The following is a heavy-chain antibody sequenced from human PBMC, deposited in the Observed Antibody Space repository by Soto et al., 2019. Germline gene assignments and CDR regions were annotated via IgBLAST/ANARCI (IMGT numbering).Heavy chain of an antibody. J-gene: IGHJ4*02. CDR2: ISYGGTT. V-gene: IGHV4-31*03. CDR3: SRGILV. D-gene: IGHD2-15*01. CDR1: GGSMNSGGYC. Sequence: QVQLQESGPGLVKPSQTLSLTCTVSGGSMNSGGYCWSWIRQHPGEGLERIGCISYGGTTSYNPSLKSRVIISVDTSKNQFSLKLTSVTAADTAVYYCSRGILVWGQGTLITVSS.